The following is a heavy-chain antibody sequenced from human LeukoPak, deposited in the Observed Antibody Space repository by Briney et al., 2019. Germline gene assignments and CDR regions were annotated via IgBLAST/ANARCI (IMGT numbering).Heavy chain of an antibody. CDR3: ARDTGSGYCSGGNCRAAFDI. CDR2: ISYDGNTI. CDR1: GFAFDTYA. D-gene: IGHD2-15*01. V-gene: IGHV3-30*14. J-gene: IGHJ3*02. Sequence: GGSLRLSCSASGFAFDTYAMHWFRQAPGRGLEWVAVISYDGNTIHYADSVKGQFTISRDNSKNTLLLQMNSLRVEDTAVYFCARDTGSGYCSGGNCRAAFDIWGQGTMVTVSS.